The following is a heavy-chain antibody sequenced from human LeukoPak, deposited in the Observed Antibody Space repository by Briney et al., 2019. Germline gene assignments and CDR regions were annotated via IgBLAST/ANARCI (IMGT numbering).Heavy chain of an antibody. V-gene: IGHV3-23*01. CDR2: ISGSGGST. CDR3: AKSSYGDYIYFDY. J-gene: IGHJ4*02. CDR1: GFTFSSYA. D-gene: IGHD4-17*01. Sequence: PGRSLRLSCAASGFTFSSYAMSWVRQAPGKGLEWVSAISGSGGSTYYADSVKGRFTISRDNSKNTLYLQMNSLRAEDTAVYYCAKSSYGDYIYFDYWGQGTLVTVSS.